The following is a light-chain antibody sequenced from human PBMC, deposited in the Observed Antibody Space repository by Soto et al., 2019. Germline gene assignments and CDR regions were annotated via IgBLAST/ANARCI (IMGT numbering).Light chain of an antibody. CDR2: GAS. V-gene: IGKV3-15*01. J-gene: IGKJ4*01. Sequence: EIVMTQSPATLSVSPGERATLSFRARQSVSSHLAWYQQKPGQAPRLLIYGASTRATGIPARFSGSGSGTEFTLTISSLQSEDFAVYYCQQYNNWPLTFGGGTKVEIK. CDR1: QSVSSH. CDR3: QQYNNWPLT.